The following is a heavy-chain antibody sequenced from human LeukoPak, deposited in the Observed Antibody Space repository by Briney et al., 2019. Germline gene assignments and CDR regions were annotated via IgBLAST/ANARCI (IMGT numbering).Heavy chain of an antibody. V-gene: IGHV1-2*02. CDR1: GYTFTGYY. J-gene: IGHJ5*02. CDR2: INPNSGGT. D-gene: IGHD2-15*01. CDR3: AIDRSGGSRLFDP. Sequence: GASVKVSCKASGYTFTGYYMNWVRQAPGQGLEWMGWINPNSGGTNYTQKFKGRVTMTRDTSISTGYMELSRLRSDDTAVYYCAIDRSGGSRLFDPWGQGTLVTVSS.